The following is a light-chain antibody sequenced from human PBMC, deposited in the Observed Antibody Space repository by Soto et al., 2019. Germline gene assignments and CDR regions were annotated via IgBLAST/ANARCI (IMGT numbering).Light chain of an antibody. CDR2: GAS. CDR1: QSVSSN. J-gene: IGKJ1*01. V-gene: IGKV3-15*01. Sequence: EIVMTQSPATLSVSPGERVTLSCRASQSVSSNLVWYQQKPGQAPRLLIYGASTRATGIPARFSGSGSGTNFTLTISILQSEDFAVYCCQQYNNWPWTFGQGTKVDIK. CDR3: QQYNNWPWT.